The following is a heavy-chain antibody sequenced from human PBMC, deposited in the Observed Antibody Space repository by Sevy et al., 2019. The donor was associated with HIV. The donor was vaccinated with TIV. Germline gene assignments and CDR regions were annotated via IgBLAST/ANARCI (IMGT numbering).Heavy chain of an antibody. CDR1: RFTFSSYA. D-gene: IGHD6-19*01. J-gene: IGHJ4*02. V-gene: IGHV3-30*04. Sequence: GGSLRLSCAASRFTFSSYAIHWVRQAPGKGLEWVAFISYDGTDIYYADSVKGRFTISRDNSKNTLFLQMNSLRAEDTAVYYCARDGISSGWYRGYYFDYWGQRTLVTASS. CDR2: ISYDGTDI. CDR3: ARDGISSGWYRGYYFDY.